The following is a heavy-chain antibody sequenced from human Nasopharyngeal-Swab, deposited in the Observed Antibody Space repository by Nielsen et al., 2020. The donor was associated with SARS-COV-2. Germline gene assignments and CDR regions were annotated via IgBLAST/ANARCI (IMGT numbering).Heavy chain of an antibody. CDR3: ARCDPNGHYYYYYYMDV. Sequence: SETLSLTCTVSGGSISSSSDYWGWIRQPPGKGLEWIGRIDYSGSTNYNPPLKSRVTISVDTSKNQFSLKLSSVTAADTAVYYCARCDPNGHYYYYYYMDVWGKGTTVTVSS. J-gene: IGHJ6*03. CDR1: GGSISSSSDY. CDR2: IDYSGST. V-gene: IGHV4-39*07.